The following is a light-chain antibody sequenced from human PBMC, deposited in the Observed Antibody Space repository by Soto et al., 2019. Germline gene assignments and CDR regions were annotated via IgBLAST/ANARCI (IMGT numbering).Light chain of an antibody. V-gene: IGLV2-14*01. J-gene: IGLJ1*01. CDR2: EVN. Sequence: QSVLSQPASMSGSPGQSITIPCTGASSDIGLYNYVSWYQHHPGKAPKLLISEVNIRPSGLSDRFSASKAGNTASLTISGLQPEDEAYYYCSCLPTTSTPIVFGTGTKLTVL. CDR3: SCLPTTSTPIV. CDR1: SSDIGLYNY.